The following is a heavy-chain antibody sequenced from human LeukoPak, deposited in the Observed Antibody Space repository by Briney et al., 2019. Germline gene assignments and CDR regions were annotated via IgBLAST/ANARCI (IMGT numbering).Heavy chain of an antibody. CDR2: RHYDGRNI. J-gene: IGHJ4*02. CDR1: GFTFSSYG. Sequence: GGSLRLSCAASGFTFSSYGMHWVRRAPGKGLEGVAFRHYDGRNILYADSVKGRFSISTDNTKNMVYLQMSSLRAEDTAVYYCAKPHFDDWGQGTLVTVSS. V-gene: IGHV3-30*02. CDR3: AKPHFDD.